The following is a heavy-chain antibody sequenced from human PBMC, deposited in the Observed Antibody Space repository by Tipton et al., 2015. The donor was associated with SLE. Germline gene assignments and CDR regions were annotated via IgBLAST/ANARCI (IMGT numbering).Heavy chain of an antibody. CDR1: GGSISTTSYY. CDR3: ARDVSSGWYFDL. J-gene: IGHJ2*01. Sequence: TLSLTCSVTGGSISTTSYYWGWIRQPPGKGLEWIGSLYHSGSTNYNPSLKSRVTISVDTSKNQFSLKLSSVTAADTAVYYCARDVSSGWYFDLWGRGTLVTVSS. CDR2: LYHSGST. V-gene: IGHV4-39*07. D-gene: IGHD6-19*01.